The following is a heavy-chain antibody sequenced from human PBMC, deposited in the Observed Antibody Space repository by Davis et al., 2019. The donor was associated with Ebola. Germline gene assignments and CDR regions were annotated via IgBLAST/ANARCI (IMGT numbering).Heavy chain of an antibody. CDR3: AKFWGEPHSSTWYYFHH. V-gene: IGHV3-74*01. J-gene: IGHJ4*02. D-gene: IGHD6-13*01. CDR1: GFTFSSYW. CDR2: INSDGSST. Sequence: PGGSLRLSCAASGFTFSSYWMHWVRQAPGKGLVWVSRINSDGSSTSYADSVKGRFTISRDNAKNTLYLQMNNLRAEDTAVYYCAKFWGEPHSSTWYYFHHWGQGTLVTVSS.